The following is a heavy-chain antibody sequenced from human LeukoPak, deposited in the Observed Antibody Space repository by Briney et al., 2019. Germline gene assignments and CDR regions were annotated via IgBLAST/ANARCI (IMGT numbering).Heavy chain of an antibody. Sequence: ASVKVSCKASGYTFTDYCMHWVRQAPGQGLEWMGWINPNSGGTNYAQKLQGRVTMTTDTSTSTAYMELRSLRSDDTAVYYCARDFVHSAMGSPYGMDVWGQGTTVTVSS. D-gene: IGHD5-18*01. CDR1: GYTFTDYC. J-gene: IGHJ6*02. CDR2: INPNSGGT. V-gene: IGHV1-2*02. CDR3: ARDFVHSAMGSPYGMDV.